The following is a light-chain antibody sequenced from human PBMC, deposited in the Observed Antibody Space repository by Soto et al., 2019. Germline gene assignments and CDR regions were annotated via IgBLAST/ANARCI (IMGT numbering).Light chain of an antibody. V-gene: IGLV2-14*03. Sequence: QSVLTQPASVSGSPGQSIAISCTGTSSDLGAYDYVSWYQQHPGKAPKLVIYDVSYRPSGVSSRFSGSKSGNTASLTISGLQAEDEADYYCSLYISSSSLVLFGGGTKLTVL. CDR2: DVS. CDR3: SLYISSSSLVL. CDR1: SSDLGAYDY. J-gene: IGLJ2*01.